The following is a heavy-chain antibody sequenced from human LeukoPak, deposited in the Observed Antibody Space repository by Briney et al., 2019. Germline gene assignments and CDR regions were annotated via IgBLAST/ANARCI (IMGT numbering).Heavy chain of an antibody. D-gene: IGHD6-13*01. CDR1: GFTFSSYE. CDR2: ISNSGTAI. V-gene: IGHV3-48*03. J-gene: IGHJ1*01. Sequence: GGSLRLSCAASGFTFSSYEMNWVRQAPGKGLEWVSYISNSGTAIYYADSVKGRFTISRDNAKSSLYLQMNSLRAEDTAVYYCARAGYCKDTEYFQHWGQGTLVTVSS. CDR3: ARAGYCKDTEYFQH.